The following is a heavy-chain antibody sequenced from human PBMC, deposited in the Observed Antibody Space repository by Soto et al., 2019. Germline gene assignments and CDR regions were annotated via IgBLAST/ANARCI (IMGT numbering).Heavy chain of an antibody. CDR3: ARGGRVVVPAAIWWFDP. CDR1: GGSVSSGSYY. CDR2: IYYSGST. Sequence: SETLSLTCTVSGGSVSSGSYYWSWIRQPPGKGLEWIGYIYYSGSTNYNPSLKSRVTISVDTSKNQFSLKLSSVTAADTAVYYCARGGRVVVPAAIWWFDPWGQGTLVTVSS. J-gene: IGHJ5*02. V-gene: IGHV4-61*01. D-gene: IGHD2-2*01.